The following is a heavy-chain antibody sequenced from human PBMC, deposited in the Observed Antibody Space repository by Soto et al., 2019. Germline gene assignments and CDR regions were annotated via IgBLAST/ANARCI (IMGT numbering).Heavy chain of an antibody. Sequence: QVLLMQSGAEVKKPGSSVKVSCTSSGGPFSSYGISWVRQVPGQGLEWLGGIIPLFGTPSHARKFQDRLTISADESTTTAYMELSSLTSEDTAMYFCARDGTIQMANFDFWGQGTLVTVSS. D-gene: IGHD1-1*01. J-gene: IGHJ4*02. CDR3: ARDGTIQMANFDF. V-gene: IGHV1-69*01. CDR2: IIPLFGTP. CDR1: GGPFSSYG.